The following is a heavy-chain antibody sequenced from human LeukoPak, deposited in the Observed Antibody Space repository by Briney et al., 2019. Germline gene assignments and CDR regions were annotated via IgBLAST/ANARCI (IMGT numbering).Heavy chain of an antibody. CDR2: ISGSGSTT. Sequence: KAGGSLRLSCAASAFTFSDYYMNWIRQAPGKGLEWVSYISGSGSTTYYADSVRGRFTISRDNAKNSLYLQMNSLRAEDTAVYYCAGGRRYSASWYGDSWGQGTLVIVSS. J-gene: IGHJ5*01. CDR1: AFTFSDYY. D-gene: IGHD6-13*01. CDR3: AGGRRYSASWYGDS. V-gene: IGHV3-11*01.